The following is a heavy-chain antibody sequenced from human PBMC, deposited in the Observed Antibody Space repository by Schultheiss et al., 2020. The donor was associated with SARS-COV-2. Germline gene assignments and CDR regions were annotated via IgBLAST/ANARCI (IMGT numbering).Heavy chain of an antibody. J-gene: IGHJ6*02. D-gene: IGHD6-6*01. V-gene: IGHV3-48*03. Sequence: GGSLRLSCAASGFTFSSYEMNWVRQAPGKGLEWVSYISSSGSTIYYADSVKGRFTISRDNSKNTLYLQMNSLRPEDTAVYYCAKDLSGWYSSSSLYGMDVWGQGTTVTVSS. CDR1: GFTFSSYE. CDR2: ISSSGSTI. CDR3: AKDLSGWYSSSSLYGMDV.